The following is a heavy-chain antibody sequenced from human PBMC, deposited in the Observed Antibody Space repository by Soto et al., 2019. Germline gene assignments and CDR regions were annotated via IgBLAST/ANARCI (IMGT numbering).Heavy chain of an antibody. J-gene: IGHJ5*02. V-gene: IGHV3-30*04. CDR3: ARAAYSSSWNWFDP. Sequence: PGGSLRLSCAASGFNFKSYAIHWVRQAPGKGLEWVAVISYDGSLEYYADSVKGRFTISRDNSKNTLYLQINGLRSEDTAVYYCARAAYSSSWNWFDPWGQGRLVTVSS. CDR2: ISYDGSLE. D-gene: IGHD6-13*01. CDR1: GFNFKSYA.